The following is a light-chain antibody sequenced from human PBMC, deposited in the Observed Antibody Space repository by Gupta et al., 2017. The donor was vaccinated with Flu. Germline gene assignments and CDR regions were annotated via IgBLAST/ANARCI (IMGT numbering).Light chain of an antibody. J-gene: IGLJ2*01. Sequence: QSALTQPRSVSGSPGQSVTISCTGTSSDVGGYNYVSWYQQHPGKAPKLMIYDVSKRPSGVPDRFSGSKSGNTASLTISGLQAEDEADYYCCSYAGSYTRLGGGTQLTVL. V-gene: IGLV2-11*01. CDR3: CSYAGSYTR. CDR1: SSDVGGYNY. CDR2: DVS.